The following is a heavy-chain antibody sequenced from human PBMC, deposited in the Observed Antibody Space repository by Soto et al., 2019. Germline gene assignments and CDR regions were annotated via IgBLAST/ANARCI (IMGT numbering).Heavy chain of an antibody. D-gene: IGHD6-13*01. CDR3: ARGLGSSWYKGEDAFDI. Sequence: SVKVSCKASGGTFSSYAISWVRQAPGQGLEWMGGTIPIFGTANYAQKFQGRVTITADKSTSTAYMELSSLRSEDTAVYYCARGLGSSWYKGEDAFDIWGQGTMVTVSS. J-gene: IGHJ3*02. V-gene: IGHV1-69*06. CDR2: TIPIFGTA. CDR1: GGTFSSYA.